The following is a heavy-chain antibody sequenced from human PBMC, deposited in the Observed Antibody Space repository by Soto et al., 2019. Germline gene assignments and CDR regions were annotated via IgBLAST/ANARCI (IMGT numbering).Heavy chain of an antibody. CDR1: GGSFSGYY. D-gene: IGHD3-3*01. CDR3: AREYGDFWSGYPWPLSYYYGMDV. J-gene: IGHJ6*02. V-gene: IGHV4-34*01. Sequence: PSETLSLTCAVYGGSFSGYYWSWIRQPPGKGLEWIGEINHSGVTNYKPSLKRRVTISVDTSKNQFSLQLKSVTAADTAVYYCAREYGDFWSGYPWPLSYYYGMDVWGQGTTVTVSS. CDR2: INHSGVT.